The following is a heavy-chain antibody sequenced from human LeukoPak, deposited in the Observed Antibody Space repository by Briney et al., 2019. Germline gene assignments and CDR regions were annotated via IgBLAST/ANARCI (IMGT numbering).Heavy chain of an antibody. D-gene: IGHD2-2*03. CDR1: GRTFSSYA. Sequence: SVKVSCKASGRTFSSYAISWVRQAPGQGLEWMGGIIPIFGTANYAQKFQGRVTITTDESTSTAYMELSSLRSEDTAVYYCASMDIVVVPAAITPHYYYYYMDVWGKGTTVTVSS. J-gene: IGHJ6*03. V-gene: IGHV1-69*05. CDR2: IIPIFGTA. CDR3: ASMDIVVVPAAITPHYYYYYMDV.